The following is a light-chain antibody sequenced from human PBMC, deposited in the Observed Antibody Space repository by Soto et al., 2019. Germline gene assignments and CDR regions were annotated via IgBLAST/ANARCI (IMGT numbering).Light chain of an antibody. J-gene: IGKJ5*01. CDR1: QSVSSSY. CDR3: HQRNP. V-gene: IGKV3-15*01. CDR2: GAS. Sequence: IVMTLSAATRSVFTGQRGKISCRASQSVSSSYLAWYQQKPGQAPRLLTYGASTRATVIPARFSGSGSGTEFTLPISSFQAEDFAMYNCHQRNPFGQGTRLEI.